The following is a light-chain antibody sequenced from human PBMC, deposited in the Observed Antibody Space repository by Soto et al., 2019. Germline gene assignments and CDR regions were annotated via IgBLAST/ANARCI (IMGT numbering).Light chain of an antibody. CDR3: SAYTVSRTYV. Sequence: QSVLTHPASVSGSPGQSITISCTGTISDVGAYNFVSWHQQHPGKAPKLMIYNVYDRPSGISYRFSGSKSGNTASLTISGLQGEDEADYYCSAYTVSRTYVFGTGTKVTVL. V-gene: IGLV2-14*03. J-gene: IGLJ1*01. CDR2: NVY. CDR1: ISDVGAYNF.